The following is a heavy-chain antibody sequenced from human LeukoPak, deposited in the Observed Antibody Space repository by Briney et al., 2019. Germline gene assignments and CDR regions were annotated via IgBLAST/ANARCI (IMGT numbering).Heavy chain of an antibody. CDR3: ARGDIYQIIDY. V-gene: IGHV4-38-2*02. J-gene: IGHJ4*02. CDR1: GYSISSGYY. Sequence: SETLSLTCTVSGYSISSGYYWGWIRQPPGKGLEWIGSIYYSGSTYHNPSLKSRVTLSVDTSKNQFSLQLNSVTPEDTAVYYCARGDIYQIIDYWGQGTLVTVSS. CDR2: IYYSGST. D-gene: IGHD3-9*01.